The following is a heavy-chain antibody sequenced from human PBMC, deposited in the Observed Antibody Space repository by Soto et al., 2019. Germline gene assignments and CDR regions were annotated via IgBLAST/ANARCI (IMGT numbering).Heavy chain of an antibody. CDR1: GFTFSSYG. CDR2: ISHDGRNQ. J-gene: IGHJ4*02. D-gene: IGHD3-9*01. Sequence: QVQLVESGGGVVQPGRSLRLSCAASGFTFSSYGIHWVRQAPGKGLEWVTVISHDGRNQYYVDSVKGRFTISRDNSRNTLYLQMNSLRAEYTGIYYCVKDEYFGENSCHFDYWGQGTLVTVSS. V-gene: IGHV3-30*18. CDR3: VKDEYFGENSCHFDY.